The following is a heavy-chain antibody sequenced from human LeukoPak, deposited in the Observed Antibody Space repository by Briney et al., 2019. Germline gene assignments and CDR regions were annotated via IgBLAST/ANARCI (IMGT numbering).Heavy chain of an antibody. Sequence: GASVKVSCKASGYTFTGYYMHWVRQAPGQGLEWMGWINPNSGGTNYAQKFQGRVTMTRDTSISTAYMERSRLRSDDTAVYYCARRIAVAGTFDYWGQGTLVTVSS. CDR1: GYTFTGYY. CDR3: ARRIAVAGTFDY. V-gene: IGHV1-2*02. J-gene: IGHJ4*02. CDR2: INPNSGGT. D-gene: IGHD6-19*01.